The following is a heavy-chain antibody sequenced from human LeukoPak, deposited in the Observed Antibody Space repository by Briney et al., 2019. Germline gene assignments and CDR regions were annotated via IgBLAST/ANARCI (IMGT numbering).Heavy chain of an antibody. V-gene: IGHV3-23*01. Sequence: GGSLRLSCAASGFTFSSYAMNWVRQAPGEGLEWVSAISGRGISTYYADSVKGRFTISRDNSKNMLYLQMNSLRAEDTAVYYCAKRSAESSGYFDYWGQGTLVTVSS. CDR2: ISGRGIST. CDR3: AKRSAESSGYFDY. CDR1: GFTFSSYA. J-gene: IGHJ4*02. D-gene: IGHD6-19*01.